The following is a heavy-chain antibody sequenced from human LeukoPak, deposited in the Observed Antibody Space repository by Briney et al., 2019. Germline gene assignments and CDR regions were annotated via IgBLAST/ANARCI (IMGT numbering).Heavy chain of an antibody. Sequence: GAALKISCQASGYSFTTYWIGWVRQMPGQGLEWMGIIYPGDSDSRYSPSFQRQVTISADKAISTAYLQWSSLRASDTAMYYCARPLLGPYYFDYWGQGTLLTVSS. V-gene: IGHV5-51*01. J-gene: IGHJ4*02. CDR2: IYPGDSDS. CDR3: ARPLLGPYYFDY. D-gene: IGHD3-10*01. CDR1: GYSFTTYW.